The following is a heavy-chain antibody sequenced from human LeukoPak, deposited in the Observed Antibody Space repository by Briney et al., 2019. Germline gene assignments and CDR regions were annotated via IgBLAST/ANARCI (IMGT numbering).Heavy chain of an antibody. D-gene: IGHD1-26*01. CDR1: KFAFSSYA. J-gene: IGHJ3*02. Sequence: GGSLTLSCAASKFAFSSYAMSWVRQAPGKGLGWVSAISGGGGNTYYADSVKGRFTISRDNSKNTLYLQMNSLRAEDTAVYYCEKNRYSGSLSSFDIWGQGTMVTVSS. CDR2: ISGGGGNT. V-gene: IGHV3-23*01. CDR3: EKNRYSGSLSSFDI.